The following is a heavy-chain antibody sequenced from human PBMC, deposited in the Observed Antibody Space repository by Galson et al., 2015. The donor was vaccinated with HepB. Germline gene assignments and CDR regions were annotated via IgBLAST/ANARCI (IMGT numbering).Heavy chain of an antibody. CDR1: GLTFSDYG. Sequence: SLRLSCAASGLTFSDYGMHWVRQAPGKGLEWVAVVSHDGSIKYYADSVKGRFTISRDNSKSTLYLQMNSLRAEDTAIYSCASREWGLFSTWGQGTLVTVSS. J-gene: IGHJ5*02. D-gene: IGHD3-10*01. CDR2: VSHDGSIK. CDR3: ASREWGLFST. V-gene: IGHV3-30*03.